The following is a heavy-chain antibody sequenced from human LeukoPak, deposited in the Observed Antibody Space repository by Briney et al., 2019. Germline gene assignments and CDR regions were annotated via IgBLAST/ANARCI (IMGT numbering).Heavy chain of an antibody. CDR1: GGSISSYY. CDR2: IYYSGST. J-gene: IGHJ4*02. V-gene: IGHV4-59*01. D-gene: IGHD6-19*01. Sequence: SETLSLTCTVSGGSISSYYWSWIRQPPGKGLEWIGYIYYSGSTNYNPSLKSRVTISVDTSKNQFSLKLSSVTAADTAVYYCARGGVIAVAGTSVTAVGVWGQGTLVTVSS. CDR3: ARGGVIAVAGTSVTAVGV.